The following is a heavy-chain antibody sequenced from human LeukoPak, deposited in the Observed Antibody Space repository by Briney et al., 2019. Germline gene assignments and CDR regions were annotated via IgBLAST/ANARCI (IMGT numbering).Heavy chain of an antibody. V-gene: IGHV1-69*06. CDR1: GGTFSSYA. CDR3: ARGPPEVTTGRYFDY. CDR2: IIPIFGTA. D-gene: IGHD4-17*01. Sequence: SVKVSCKASGGTFSSYAISWVRQAPGQGLEWMGGIIPIFGTANYAQKFQGRVTITADKSTSTAYMGLSSLRSEDTAVYYCARGPPEVTTGRYFDYWGQGTLVTVSP. J-gene: IGHJ4*02.